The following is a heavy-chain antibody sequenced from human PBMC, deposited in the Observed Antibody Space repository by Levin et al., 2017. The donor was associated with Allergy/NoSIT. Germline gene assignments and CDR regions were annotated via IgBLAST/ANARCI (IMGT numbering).Heavy chain of an antibody. CDR2: ISDSGST. CDR1: GGTITSYY. Sequence: SETLSLTCTVSGGTITSYYWTWFRQPPGKGLEWIGHISDSGSTNYNPSLKSRATISIDTSQNQFSLNLYTVTAADAAVYYCARGFDVDYWGQGTPVTVSS. V-gene: IGHV4-59*01. CDR3: ARGFDVDY. J-gene: IGHJ4*02.